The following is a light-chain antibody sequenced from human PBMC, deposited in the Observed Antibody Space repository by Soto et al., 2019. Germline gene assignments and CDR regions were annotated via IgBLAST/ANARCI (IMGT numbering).Light chain of an antibody. J-gene: IGKJ2*01. CDR1: QSVSSY. CDR3: QQRSNGPSYT. Sequence: EIVLTQSPATLSLSPGERATLSCRASQSVSSYLAWYQHKPGQAPRLLIYEASNRATGIPARFSGSGSGTDFTLTISTLEPEDFAVYYCQQRSNGPSYTFGQATKMEIK. CDR2: EAS. V-gene: IGKV3-11*01.